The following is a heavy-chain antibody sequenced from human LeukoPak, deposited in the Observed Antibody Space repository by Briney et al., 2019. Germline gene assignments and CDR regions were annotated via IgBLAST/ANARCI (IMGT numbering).Heavy chain of an antibody. CDR1: GFTFSSYW. CDR3: ARAIGKSEGY. Sequence: GGSLRLSCAASGFTFSSYWMTWVRQAPGKGLEWVVNIKQDGSEKYYVDSVKGRFTISRDNAKSSLYLQMDSLRAEDTAVYYCARAIGKSEGYWGQGTLVTVSS. D-gene: IGHD4-23*01. CDR2: IKQDGSEK. V-gene: IGHV3-7*01. J-gene: IGHJ4*02.